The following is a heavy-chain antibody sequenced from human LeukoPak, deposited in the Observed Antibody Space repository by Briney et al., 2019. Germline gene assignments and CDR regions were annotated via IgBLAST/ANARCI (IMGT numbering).Heavy chain of an antibody. D-gene: IGHD1-26*01. CDR3: ARDLPSGSYDYFDY. Sequence: SETLSFTCTVSGGSISSYYWSWIRQPPGKGLEWIGYIYYSGSTNYNPSLKSRVTISVDTSKNQFSLKLSSVTAADTAVYYCARDLPSGSYDYFDYWGQGTLVTVSS. J-gene: IGHJ4*02. CDR1: GGSISSYY. CDR2: IYYSGST. V-gene: IGHV4-59*12.